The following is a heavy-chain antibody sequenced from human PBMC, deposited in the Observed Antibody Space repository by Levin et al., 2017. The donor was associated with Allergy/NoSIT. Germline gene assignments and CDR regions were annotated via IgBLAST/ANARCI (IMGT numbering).Heavy chain of an antibody. D-gene: IGHD3-9*01. Sequence: QLGESLKISCAASGFTFSSYAMHWVRQAPGKGLEWVAVISYDGSNKYYADSVKGRFTISRDNSKNTLYLQMNSLRAEDTAVYYCARGDNRYFDWLRRDAFDIWGQGTMVTVSS. J-gene: IGHJ3*02. CDR3: ARGDNRYFDWLRRDAFDI. V-gene: IGHV3-30-3*01. CDR2: ISYDGSNK. CDR1: GFTFSSYA.